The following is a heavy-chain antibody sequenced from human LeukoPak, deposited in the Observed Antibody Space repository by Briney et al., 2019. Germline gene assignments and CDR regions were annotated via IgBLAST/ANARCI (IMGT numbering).Heavy chain of an antibody. V-gene: IGHV1-18*01. CDR3: ARDRTTDGYSFGYDY. CDR1: GYTFTSYG. Sequence: GASVKVSCKASGYTFTSYGISWVRKAPGQGLEWMGWISGYNGNTKHAQNLQGRVTMTTDTSTSSAYMELRSPRSDDTAVYYCARDRTTDGYSFGYDYWGQGTLVTVSS. CDR2: ISGYNGNT. J-gene: IGHJ4*02. D-gene: IGHD5-18*01.